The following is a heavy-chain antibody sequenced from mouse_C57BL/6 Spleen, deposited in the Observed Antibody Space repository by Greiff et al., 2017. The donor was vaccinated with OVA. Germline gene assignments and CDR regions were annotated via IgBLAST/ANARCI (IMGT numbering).Heavy chain of an antibody. V-gene: IGHV5-17*01. D-gene: IGHD4-1*01. CDR2: ISSGSSTI. Sequence: VQLKESGGGLVKPGGSLKLSCAASGFTFSDYGMHWVRQAPEKGLEWVAYISSGSSTIYYADTVKGRFTISRDNAKNTLFLQMTSLRSEDTAMYYCATNWGFAYWGQGTLVTVSA. CDR3: ATNWGFAY. J-gene: IGHJ3*01. CDR1: GFTFSDYG.